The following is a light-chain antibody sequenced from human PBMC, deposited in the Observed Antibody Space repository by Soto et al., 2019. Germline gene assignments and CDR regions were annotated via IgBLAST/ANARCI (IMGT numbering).Light chain of an antibody. CDR1: TSNIGSNG. Sequence: QSVLTQPPSASGTPGQRVNISCSGDTSNIGSNGVNWFQQLPGKAPKLVIYYNDLLPSGVSDRFSGSKSGTSASLAISGLQSEDEADYYCSTWDDSLDGVVFGGGTKVTVL. J-gene: IGLJ2*01. CDR2: YND. CDR3: STWDDSLDGVV. V-gene: IGLV1-36*01.